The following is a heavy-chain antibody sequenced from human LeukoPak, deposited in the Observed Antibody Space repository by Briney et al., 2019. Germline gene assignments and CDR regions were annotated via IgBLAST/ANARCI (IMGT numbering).Heavy chain of an antibody. J-gene: IGHJ6*02. Sequence: ASVKVSCKASGYTFTGYYMLWVRQAPGQGLEWMGWINPNSGGTNYAQKFQGRVTMTRDTSISTAYMELSRLRSDDTAVYYCARGRVLLWFGELPGGYYYGMDVWGQGTTVTVSS. D-gene: IGHD3-10*01. CDR2: INPNSGGT. CDR3: ARGRVLLWFGELPGGYYYGMDV. CDR1: GYTFTGYY. V-gene: IGHV1-2*02.